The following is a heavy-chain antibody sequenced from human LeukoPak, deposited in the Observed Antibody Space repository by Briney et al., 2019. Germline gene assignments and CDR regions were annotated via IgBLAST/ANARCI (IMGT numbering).Heavy chain of an antibody. CDR1: GGSFSGYY. V-gene: IGHV4-34*01. D-gene: IGHD3-22*01. J-gene: IGHJ6*03. CDR3: ARVNSSGYYYYYYMDV. CDR2: INHSGST. Sequence: KPSETLSLTCAVYGGSFSGYYWSWIRQPPGKGLEWIGEINHSGSTNYNPSLKSRVTISVDTSKNQFSLKLSSVTAADTAVYYCARVNSSGYYYYYYMDVWGKGTTVTVSS.